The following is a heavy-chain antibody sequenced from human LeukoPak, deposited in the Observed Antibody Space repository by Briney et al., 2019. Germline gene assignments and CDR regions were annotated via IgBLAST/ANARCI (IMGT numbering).Heavy chain of an antibody. CDR2: MCQDVSET. CDR1: GFTFSYYW. J-gene: IGHJ4*02. D-gene: IGHD1-26*01. CDR3: ARAGDVGAVDY. Sequence: GGPLRLSCAASGFTFSYYWMSWVRQAPGKGLEWVANMCQDVSETYYVDSVKGRFTISRDNAKNSVYLQMNSLRAEDTAVYYCARAGDVGAVDYWGQGTLVTVSS. V-gene: IGHV3-7*02.